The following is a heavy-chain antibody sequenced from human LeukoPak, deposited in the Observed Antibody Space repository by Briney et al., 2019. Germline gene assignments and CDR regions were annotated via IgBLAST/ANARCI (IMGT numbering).Heavy chain of an antibody. CDR2: IYYSGST. CDR1: GGSISSGDYY. V-gene: IGHV4-30-4*08. CDR3: ARVASSSWYSPSSYYYYYGMDV. Sequence: SETLSLTCTVSGGSISSGDYYWSWIRQPPGKGLEWIGYIYYSGSTYYNPSLKSRVTISVDTSKNQFSLKLSSVTAADTAVYYCARVASSSWYSPSSYYYYYGMDVWGQGTTVTVSS. J-gene: IGHJ6*02. D-gene: IGHD6-13*01.